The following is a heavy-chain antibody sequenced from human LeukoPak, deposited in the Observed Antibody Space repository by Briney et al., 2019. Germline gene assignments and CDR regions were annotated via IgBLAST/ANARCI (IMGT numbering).Heavy chain of an antibody. V-gene: IGHV4-34*01. J-gene: IGHJ3*02. CDR1: GGSFSGYY. Sequence: SETLSLTCAVYGGSFSGYYWSWIRQPPGKGLEWIGEINHSGSTNYNPSLKSRVTISVDTSKNQFSLKLSSVTAADTAVYYCAKITFGGVISIWGQGTMVTVSS. CDR3: AKITFGGVISI. D-gene: IGHD3-16*02. CDR2: INHSGST.